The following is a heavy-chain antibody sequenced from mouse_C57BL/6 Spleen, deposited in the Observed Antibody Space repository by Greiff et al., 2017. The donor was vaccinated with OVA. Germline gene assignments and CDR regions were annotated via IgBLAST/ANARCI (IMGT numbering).Heavy chain of an antibody. J-gene: IGHJ2*01. V-gene: IGHV1-9*01. D-gene: IGHD1-1*02. Sequence: QVQLKESGAELMKPGASVKLSCKATGYTFTGYWIEWVKQRPGHGLEWIGEILPGSGSTNYNEKFKGKATLTADTSSNTAYMQLSSLTTEDSAIYYCARRGWGYFDYWGQGTTLTVSS. CDR1: GYTFTGYW. CDR2: ILPGSGST. CDR3: ARRGWGYFDY.